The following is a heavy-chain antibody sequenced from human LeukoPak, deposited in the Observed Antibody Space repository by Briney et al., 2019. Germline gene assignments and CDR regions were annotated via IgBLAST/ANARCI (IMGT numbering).Heavy chain of an antibody. Sequence: GGSLRLSCAASGFTFSSYWMSWVRQAPGKGLEWVANIKQDGSEKYYVVSVKGRFTISRDNAKNSLYLQMNSLRAEDTAVYYCAREEGYYSSGSYWTLYWGQGTLVTVSS. J-gene: IGHJ4*02. D-gene: IGHD3-10*01. CDR2: IKQDGSEK. CDR1: GFTFSSYW. CDR3: AREEGYYSSGSYWTLY. V-gene: IGHV3-7*01.